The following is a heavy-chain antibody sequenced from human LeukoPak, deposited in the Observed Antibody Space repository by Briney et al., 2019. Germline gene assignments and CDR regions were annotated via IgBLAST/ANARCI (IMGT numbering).Heavy chain of an antibody. J-gene: IGHJ5*02. CDR2: TNHSGST. CDR3: ARGRGYYYGSGSYNSPNWFDP. D-gene: IGHD3-10*01. Sequence: PSETLSLTCAVDGGSLSGYYWSWIRQPPGKGLEWIGETNHSGSTNYNPSLKGRVTIPVDTPKNQFSLKLSSVTAADTAVYYCARGRGYYYGSGSYNSPNWFDPWGQGTLVTVSS. CDR1: GGSLSGYY. V-gene: IGHV4-34*01.